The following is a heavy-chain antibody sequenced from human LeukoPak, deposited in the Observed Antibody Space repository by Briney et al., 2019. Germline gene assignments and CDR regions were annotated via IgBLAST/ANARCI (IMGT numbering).Heavy chain of an antibody. J-gene: IGHJ4*02. D-gene: IGHD6-13*01. V-gene: IGHV4-59*01. CDR1: GGSISSYY. Sequence: SETLSLTCTVSGGSISSYYWSWVRQPPGKGLEWIGYIYYSGSAKYNPSLESRVTISVDTSKNQFSLKLSSVTAGDTAVYYCARAPGIAAAGTHFDFWGQGTLVTVSS. CDR3: ARAPGIAAAGTHFDF. CDR2: IYYSGSA.